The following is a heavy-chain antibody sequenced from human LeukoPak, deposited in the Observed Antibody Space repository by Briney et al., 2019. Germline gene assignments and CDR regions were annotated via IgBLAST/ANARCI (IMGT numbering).Heavy chain of an antibody. D-gene: IGHD5-18*01. V-gene: IGHV3-48*03. J-gene: IGHJ4*02. CDR1: GFTFSNYE. Sequence: GGSLRLSCAASGFTFSNYEMNWVRQAPGKGLEWVSYISGSGSTIYYADSVKGRFTISRDNAKDSLYLQMNSLRAEDTAVYYCARVRSGYSHENYFDYWGQGTQVTVSS. CDR3: ARVRSGYSHENYFDY. CDR2: ISGSGSTI.